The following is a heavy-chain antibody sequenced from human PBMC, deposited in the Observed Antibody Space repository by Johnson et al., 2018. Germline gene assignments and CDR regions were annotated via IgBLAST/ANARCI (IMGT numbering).Heavy chain of an antibody. V-gene: IGHV3-21*01. Sequence: VRLVQSGGGLVKPGGSLRLSCAASGFTFSSYSMNWVRQAPGKGLEWVSSISSSSSYIYYADSVKGRFTISRDNAKNSLYLQMNSLRAEDTAVYYCAREGEGSQAVDIWGQGTMVTVSS. J-gene: IGHJ3*02. CDR3: AREGEGSQAVDI. D-gene: IGHD3-16*01. CDR2: ISSSSSYI. CDR1: GFTFSSYS.